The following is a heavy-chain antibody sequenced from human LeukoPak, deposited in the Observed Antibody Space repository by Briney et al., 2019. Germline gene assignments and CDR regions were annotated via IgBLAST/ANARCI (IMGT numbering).Heavy chain of an antibody. Sequence: PGGSLRLSCAASGFTFSTYSMNWVRQAPGKGLEWVSYIGRSSSPIYYADSVKGRFTTSRDNAKNSLYLQMNGLRAEDTAVYYCARGPSSQFRTDYWGQGTLVTVSS. J-gene: IGHJ4*02. CDR2: IGRSSSPI. CDR3: ARGPSSQFRTDY. CDR1: GFTFSTYS. D-gene: IGHD2-2*01. V-gene: IGHV3-48*01.